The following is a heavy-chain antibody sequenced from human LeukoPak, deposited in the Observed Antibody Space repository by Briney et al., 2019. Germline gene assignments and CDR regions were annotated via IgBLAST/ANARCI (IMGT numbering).Heavy chain of an antibody. CDR3: ARKVTAIRGDWFDP. J-gene: IGHJ5*02. CDR2: MNPNSGNT. V-gene: IGHV1-8*01. CDR1: GYTFTSYD. Sequence: GASVKVSCKASGYTFTSYDINWVRQATGQGLEWMGWMNPNSGNTGYAQKFQDRVTMTRNTSISTAYMELSSLRSEDTAVYYCARKVTAIRGDWFDPWGQGTLVTVSS. D-gene: IGHD2-21*02.